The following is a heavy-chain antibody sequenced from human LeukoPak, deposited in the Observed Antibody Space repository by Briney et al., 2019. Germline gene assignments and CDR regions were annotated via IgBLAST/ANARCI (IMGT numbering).Heavy chain of an antibody. CDR3: ARDSARPRGSVPKDRYYYGMDV. J-gene: IGHJ6*02. V-gene: IGHV1-46*01. D-gene: IGHD6-6*01. CDR1: GYTFTSYY. CDR2: INPSGGST. Sequence: ASVKVSCKASGYTFTSYYMHWVRQAPGQGLEWMGIINPSGGSTSYAQKFQGRVTMTRDTSTSTVYMELSSLRSEDTAMYYCARDSARPRGSVPKDRYYYGMDVWGQGTTVTVSS.